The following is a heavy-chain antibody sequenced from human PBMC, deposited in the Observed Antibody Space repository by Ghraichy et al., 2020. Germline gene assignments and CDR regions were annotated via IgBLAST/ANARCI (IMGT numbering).Heavy chain of an antibody. V-gene: IGHV3-53*01. CDR1: GFSVTSNC. J-gene: IGHJ4*02. Sequence: GGSLRLSCAASGFSVTSNCMNWVRQAPGKGLEWVSIIKTGDTTYYADSVNGRFTISRDSSKNTLYLQMSSLRADDTAVYYCARGSAGPFDYWGQGTLVTVSS. CDR3: ARGSAGPFDY. CDR2: IKTGDTT.